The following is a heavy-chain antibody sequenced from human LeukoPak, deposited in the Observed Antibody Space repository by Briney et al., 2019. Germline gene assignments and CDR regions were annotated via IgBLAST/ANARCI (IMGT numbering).Heavy chain of an antibody. CDR1: GFTFDDYG. CDR3: ASRSSSSSVDY. V-gene: IGHV3-20*04. J-gene: IGHJ4*02. D-gene: IGHD6-6*01. CDR2: INWNGGST. Sequence: GGSLRLSCAASGFTFDDYGMSWVRQAPGKGLEWVSGINWNGGSTGYADSVKGRFTISRDNAKNSLYLQMNSLGAEDTAVYYCASRSSSSSVDYWGQGTLVTVSS.